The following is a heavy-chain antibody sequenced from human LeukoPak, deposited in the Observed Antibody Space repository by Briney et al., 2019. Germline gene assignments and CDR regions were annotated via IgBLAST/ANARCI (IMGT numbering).Heavy chain of an antibody. CDR1: EYSFPNHC. J-gene: IGHJ3*02. Sequence: GESLKISCKHSEYSFPNHCIGWVRQMPGKGLEWMGIIYPDDSDTRYSPSFQGQVTISADKSISTAYLQWSSLKASDTAMYYCARRDYYYDSSGYYYEGQDAFDIWGQGTMVTVSS. D-gene: IGHD3-22*01. CDR2: IYPDDSDT. V-gene: IGHV5-51*01. CDR3: ARRDYYYDSSGYYYEGQDAFDI.